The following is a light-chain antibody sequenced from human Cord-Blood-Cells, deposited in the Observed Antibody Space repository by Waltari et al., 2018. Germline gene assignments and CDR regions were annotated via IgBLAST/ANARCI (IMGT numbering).Light chain of an antibody. V-gene: IGLV1-40*01. J-gene: IGLJ1*01. Sequence: QSVLTQPPSVSGAPGQRVTIPCTGSSSNIGAGYDVHWYQQLPGTAPKLLIYGNSNRPSGVPDRFSGSKSGTSAYLAITGLQAEDEADYYCQSYDSSLSVVFGTGTKVTVL. CDR1: SSNIGAGYD. CDR2: GNS. CDR3: QSYDSSLSVV.